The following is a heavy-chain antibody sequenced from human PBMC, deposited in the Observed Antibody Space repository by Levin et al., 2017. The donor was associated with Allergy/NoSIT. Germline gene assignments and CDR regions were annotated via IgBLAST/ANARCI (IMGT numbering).Heavy chain of an antibody. CDR3: AKVGHYGWYFDL. Sequence: GESLKISCAASGFTFSSYAMSWVRQAPGKGLEWVSAISGSGGSTYYADYVKGRFTISRDNSKNTLYLQMNSLRAEDTAVYYCAKVGHYGWYFDLWGRGTLVTVSS. CDR2: ISGSGGST. CDR1: GFTFSSYA. V-gene: IGHV3-23*01. D-gene: IGHD4-17*01. J-gene: IGHJ2*01.